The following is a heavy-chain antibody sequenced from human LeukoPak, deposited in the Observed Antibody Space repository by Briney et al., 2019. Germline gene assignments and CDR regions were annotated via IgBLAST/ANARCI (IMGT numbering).Heavy chain of an antibody. V-gene: IGHV7-4-1*02. J-gene: IGHJ5*02. Sequence: ASVKVSCKASGYTFTSNAMNWVRQARGQGLEWMGWINTNTGNPTYAQGFTGRFVFSLDTSVSTAYLQISSLKAEDTAVYYCARVWTVRGVNNWFDPWGQGTLVTVSS. D-gene: IGHD3-10*01. CDR2: INTNTGNP. CDR1: GYTFTSNA. CDR3: ARVWTVRGVNNWFDP.